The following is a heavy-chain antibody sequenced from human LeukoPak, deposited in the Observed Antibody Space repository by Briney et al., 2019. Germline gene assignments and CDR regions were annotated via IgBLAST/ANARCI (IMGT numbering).Heavy chain of an antibody. CDR1: GGSISSGGYS. J-gene: IGHJ3*02. D-gene: IGHD3-10*01. CDR2: IYHSGST. V-gene: IGHV4-30-2*01. CDR3: ARGKRVGFGELFAFDI. Sequence: SETLSLTCAVSGGSISSGGYSWSWIRQPPGKGLEWIGYIYHSGSTYYNPSLKSRVTISVDRSKNRFSLKLSSVTAADTAVYYCARGKRVGFGELFAFDIWGQGTMVTVSS.